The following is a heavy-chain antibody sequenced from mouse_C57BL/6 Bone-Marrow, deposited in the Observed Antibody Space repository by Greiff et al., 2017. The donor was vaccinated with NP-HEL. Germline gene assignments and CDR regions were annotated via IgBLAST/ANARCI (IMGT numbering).Heavy chain of an antibody. CDR1: GYTFTTYP. V-gene: IGHV1-47*01. J-gene: IGHJ4*01. CDR2: FHPYNDDT. CDR3: ASGYYGSSPYAMDY. D-gene: IGHD1-1*01. Sequence: VQLQQSGAELVKPGASVKMSCKASGYTFTTYPIEWMKQNHGKSLEWIGNFHPYNDDTKYNEKFKGKATLTVEKSSSTVYLELSRLTSDDSAVYYGASGYYGSSPYAMDYWGQGTSVTVSS.